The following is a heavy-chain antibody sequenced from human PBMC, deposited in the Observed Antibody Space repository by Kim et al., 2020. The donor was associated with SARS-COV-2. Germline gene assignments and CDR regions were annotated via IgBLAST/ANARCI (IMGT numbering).Heavy chain of an antibody. CDR1: GFTFSSYS. D-gene: IGHD4-17*01. CDR3: ASNFYGGNSGAFDI. CDR2: ISSGSSTI. V-gene: IGHV3-48*02. Sequence: GGSLRLSCAASGFTFSSYSVNWVRQAPGKGLEWVSYISSGSSTIYYADSVKGRFTISRDNAKNSLYLQMNSLRDEDTAVYYCASNFYGGNSGAFDIWGQGTMVTVSS. J-gene: IGHJ3*02.